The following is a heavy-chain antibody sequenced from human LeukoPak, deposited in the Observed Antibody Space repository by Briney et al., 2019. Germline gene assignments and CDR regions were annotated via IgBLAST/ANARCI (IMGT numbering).Heavy chain of an antibody. J-gene: IGHJ3*02. CDR2: IYYSGST. CDR3: ARSRIEVSGTGAFDI. Sequence: PSETLSLTCTVSGGSISSYYWSWIRQPPGKGLEWLGYIYYSGSTNYNPSLKSRVTISVDTSKNQFSLKLSSVTAADTAVYYCARSRIEVSGTGAFDIWGQGTLVTVSS. D-gene: IGHD6-19*01. CDR1: GGSISSYY. V-gene: IGHV4-59*01.